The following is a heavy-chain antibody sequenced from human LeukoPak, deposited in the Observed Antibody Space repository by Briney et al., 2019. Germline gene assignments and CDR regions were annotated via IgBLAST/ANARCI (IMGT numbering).Heavy chain of an antibody. D-gene: IGHD3-16*01. CDR1: GGFISSSSYY. Sequence: PSETLSLTCTVSGGFISSSSYYWGWIRQPPGKGLEWIGSIYYSGSTYYNPSLKSRVTISVDTSKNQFSLKLSSVTAADTAVYYCARGGRYFDYWGQGTLVTVSS. V-gene: IGHV4-39*07. J-gene: IGHJ4*02. CDR3: ARGGRYFDY. CDR2: IYYSGST.